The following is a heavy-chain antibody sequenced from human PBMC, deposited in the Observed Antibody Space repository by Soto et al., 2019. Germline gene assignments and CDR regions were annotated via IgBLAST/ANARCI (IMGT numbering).Heavy chain of an antibody. V-gene: IGHV1-8*01. Sequence: ASVKVSCKASGYTFTSYDINWVRQATGQGLEWMGWMNPNSGNTGYAQKFQGRVTMTRNTSISTAYMELSSLSSEDTAVYYCARGPEYSYGYKPNYYYYYYMDVWGKGTTVTVSS. CDR2: MNPNSGNT. CDR3: ARGPEYSYGYKPNYYYYYYMDV. D-gene: IGHD5-18*01. CDR1: GYTFTSYD. J-gene: IGHJ6*03.